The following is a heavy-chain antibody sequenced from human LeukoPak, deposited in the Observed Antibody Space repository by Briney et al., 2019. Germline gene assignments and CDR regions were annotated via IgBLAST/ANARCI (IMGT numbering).Heavy chain of an antibody. CDR1: GGSISSSSYY. CDR2: IYYSGRT. Sequence: PSETLSLTCTVSGGSISSSSYYWGWIRQPPGKGLEWIGSIYYSGRTYYNPSLKSRLTISVDTSKNQFSLKLSSVTAADTAVYYCARGLDCSGGSCEGAAMAPWFYYYYMDVWGKGTTVTVSS. CDR3: ARGLDCSGGSCEGAAMAPWFYYYYMDV. V-gene: IGHV4-39*01. J-gene: IGHJ6*03. D-gene: IGHD2-15*01.